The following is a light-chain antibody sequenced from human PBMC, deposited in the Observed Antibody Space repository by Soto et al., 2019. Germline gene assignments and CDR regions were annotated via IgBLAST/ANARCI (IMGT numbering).Light chain of an antibody. CDR2: DVT. CDR3: RSYSGTYTEVV. V-gene: IGLV2-11*01. Sequence: QSALTQPRSVSGSPGQSVTISCTGISNNYVVWYQQHPGKVPKVMVYDVTLRPSGVSDRFSGSMSGNTASLAISGLRAEDEADYYCRSYSGTYTEVVFGGGTKLT. J-gene: IGLJ2*01. CDR1: SNNY.